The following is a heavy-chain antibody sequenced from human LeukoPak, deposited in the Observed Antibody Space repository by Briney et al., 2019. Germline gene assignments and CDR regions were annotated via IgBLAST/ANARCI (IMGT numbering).Heavy chain of an antibody. D-gene: IGHD6-13*01. V-gene: IGHV1-2*06. CDR1: GGTFSSYA. J-gene: IGHJ6*02. CDR2: INPNSGGT. CDR3: ARVLAAGSSYYYGMDV. Sequence: ASVKVSCKASGGTFSSYAISWVRQAPGQGLEWMGRINPNSGGTNYAQKFQGRVTMTRDTSISTAYMELSRLRSDDTAVYYCARVLAAGSSYYYGMDVWGQGTTVTVSS.